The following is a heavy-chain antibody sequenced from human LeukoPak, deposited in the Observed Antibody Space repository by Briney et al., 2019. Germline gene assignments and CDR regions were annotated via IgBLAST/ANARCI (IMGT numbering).Heavy chain of an antibody. Sequence: GGSLRLSCAASGFTFSSYSMNWVRQAPGKGLEWVSSISSSSSYIYYEDSVKGRFTISRDNAKNSLYLQMNSLRAEDTAVYYCARDYGSYQFGYWGQGTLVTVSS. V-gene: IGHV3-21*01. D-gene: IGHD1-26*01. J-gene: IGHJ4*02. CDR1: GFTFSSYS. CDR3: ARDYGSYQFGY. CDR2: ISSSSSYI.